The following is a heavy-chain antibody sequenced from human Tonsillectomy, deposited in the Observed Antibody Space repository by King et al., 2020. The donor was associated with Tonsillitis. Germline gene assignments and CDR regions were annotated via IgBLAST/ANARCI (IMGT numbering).Heavy chain of an antibody. CDR1: GDSITSDY. CDR3: AKGAGWYGY. Sequence: QLQLQESGPGLVKPSETLSLTCTVSGDSITSDYWSWLRQPPGKGLEGIAYISNSGRTNSNPSLKSRVSISADTSKNQFSLKLSSVTAADTAVYYCAKGAGWYGYWGQGTLVTVSS. V-gene: IGHV4-59*01. D-gene: IGHD6-19*01. CDR2: ISNSGRT. J-gene: IGHJ4*02.